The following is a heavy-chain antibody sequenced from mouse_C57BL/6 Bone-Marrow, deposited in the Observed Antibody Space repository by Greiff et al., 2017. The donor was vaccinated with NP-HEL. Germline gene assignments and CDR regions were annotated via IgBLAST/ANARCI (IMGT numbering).Heavy chain of an antibody. V-gene: IGHV1-81*01. CDR1: GYTFTSYG. Sequence: QVQLQQSGAELARPGASVKLSCKASGYTFTSYGISWVKQRTGQGLEWIGAIYPRSGNTYYNEKFKGKATLTADKSSSTAYMELRSLTSEDSAVYYCASPYYDPYYYAMDYWGQGTSVTVSS. D-gene: IGHD2-4*01. J-gene: IGHJ4*01. CDR3: ASPYYDPYYYAMDY. CDR2: IYPRSGNT.